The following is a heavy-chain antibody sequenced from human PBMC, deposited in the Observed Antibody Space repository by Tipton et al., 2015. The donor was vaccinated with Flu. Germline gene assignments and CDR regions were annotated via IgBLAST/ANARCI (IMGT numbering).Heavy chain of an antibody. CDR2: TNESGST. CDR1: GGPFSGHY. J-gene: IGHJ4*02. Sequence: TLSLTCAVFGGPFSGHYWSWIRQSPGKGLEWIGETNESGSTTYKSSLKSRVTISVDTSKRQFSLKVNSVTAADTAVYYCARAGYSSNFDSWAREPWSPSPQ. V-gene: IGHV4-34*01. CDR3: ARAGYSSNFDS. D-gene: IGHD6-13*01.